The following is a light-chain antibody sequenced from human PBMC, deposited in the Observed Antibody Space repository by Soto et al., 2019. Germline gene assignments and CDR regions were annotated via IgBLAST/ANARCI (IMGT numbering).Light chain of an antibody. J-gene: IGLJ1*01. V-gene: IGLV1-40*01. CDR3: QSYDSSLSGSEV. CDR2: GNN. Sequence: QSLLPQPPSVSGAPGQRVTISCTGSRSHIGAGYDVHWYQQRPGTAPKLPLFGNNTRPSGVPDRFSGSKSGTSASLAITGLQAEDEADYYCQSYDSSLSGSEVFGTGTKVTVL. CDR1: RSHIGAGYD.